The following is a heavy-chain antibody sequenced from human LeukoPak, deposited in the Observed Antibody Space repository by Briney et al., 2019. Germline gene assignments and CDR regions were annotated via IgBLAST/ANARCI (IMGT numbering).Heavy chain of an antibody. CDR3: ARGQVGPTGTDYFDY. Sequence: SQTLSLTCTVSGGSISSGDYYWSWIRQPPGKGLEWNGYVYYSGSTYYNPSLKSRVTISVDTSKNQFSLKLSSVTAADTAVSYCARGQVGPTGTDYFDYWGQGTLVTVSS. J-gene: IGHJ4*02. V-gene: IGHV4-30-4*01. CDR2: VYYSGST. D-gene: IGHD1-26*01. CDR1: GGSISSGDYY.